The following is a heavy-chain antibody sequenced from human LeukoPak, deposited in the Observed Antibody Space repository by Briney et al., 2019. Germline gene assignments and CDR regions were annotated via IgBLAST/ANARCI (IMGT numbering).Heavy chain of an antibody. J-gene: IGHJ3*02. CDR2: ISSSSTI. Sequence: GGSLRLSCAASGFTFSSYSMNWVRQAPGKGLEWVSYISSSSTIYYADSVKGRFTISRDNAQSSLYLQMNRLRAEDTAVYYCARDNRDVTDAFDIWGQGTLVTVSS. CDR3: ARDNRDVTDAFDI. V-gene: IGHV3-48*04. D-gene: IGHD3-10*01. CDR1: GFTFSSYS.